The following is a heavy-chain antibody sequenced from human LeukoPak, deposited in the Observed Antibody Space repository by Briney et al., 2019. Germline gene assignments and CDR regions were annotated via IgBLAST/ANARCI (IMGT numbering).Heavy chain of an antibody. D-gene: IGHD2-21*02. J-gene: IGHJ5*02. V-gene: IGHV4-39*07. CDR1: GGSISSSSYY. Sequence: SETLSLTCTVYGGSISSSSYYWGWIRQPPGKGLEWIGSIYYSGSTYYNPSLKSRVTISVDTSKNQFSLKLSSVTAADTAVYYCAKDPTLVYWGGDCSWSDPGGKGTLVTVSS. CDR2: IYYSGST. CDR3: AKDPTLVYWGGDCSWSDP.